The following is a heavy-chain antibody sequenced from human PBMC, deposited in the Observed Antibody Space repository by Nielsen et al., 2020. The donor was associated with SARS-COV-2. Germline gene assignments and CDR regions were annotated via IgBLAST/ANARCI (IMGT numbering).Heavy chain of an antibody. D-gene: IGHD3-22*01. Sequence: GESLRLSCAASGFTFSNAWMSWVRQAPGKGLEWVGRIKSKTDGGTTDYAAPVKGRFTISRDDSKNTLYLQMNSLKTEDTAVYYCTTTYYYDSSGYYYLDYWGQGTLVTVSS. CDR2: IKSKTDGGTT. V-gene: IGHV3-15*01. CDR3: TTTYYYDSSGYYYLDY. CDR1: GFTFSNAW. J-gene: IGHJ4*02.